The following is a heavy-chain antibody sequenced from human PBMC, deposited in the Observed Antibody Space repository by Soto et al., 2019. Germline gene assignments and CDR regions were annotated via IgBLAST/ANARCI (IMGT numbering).Heavy chain of an antibody. D-gene: IGHD6-19*01. CDR1: GYTFTSYD. CDR3: ARERSSGWYVDY. J-gene: IGHJ4*02. CDR2: INRNSGNT. Sequence: QVQLVQSGAEVKKPGASVKVSCKASGYTFTSYDINCVRQATGQGLEWMGWINRNSGNTGYAQKFHGRLTITRRTSISTAYMELSSLRSEDTAVYYCARERSSGWYVDYWGQRTLVTVSS. V-gene: IGHV1-8*01.